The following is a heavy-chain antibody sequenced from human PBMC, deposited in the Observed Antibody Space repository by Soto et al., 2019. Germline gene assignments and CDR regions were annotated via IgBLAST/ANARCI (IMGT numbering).Heavy chain of an antibody. CDR1: GFTFSSYA. V-gene: IGHV3-23*01. J-gene: IGHJ6*02. CDR2: ISSSGGSGGST. Sequence: EVQLLESGGGLVQPGGSLRLSCAASGFTFSSYAMNWVRQAPGKGLEWVSDISSSGGSGGSTHYAESVKGRFTISRDNCKNPVYLQMNRLRAEDTAVYYCAKAWRMDVWGQGPKVTVSS. CDR3: AKAWRMDV.